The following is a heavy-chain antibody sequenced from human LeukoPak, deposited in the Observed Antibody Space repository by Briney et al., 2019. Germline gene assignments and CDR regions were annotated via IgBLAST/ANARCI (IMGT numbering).Heavy chain of an antibody. CDR3: VRDGPTYYYDSSGYLVY. CDR1: GYTFTSYG. J-gene: IGHJ4*02. Sequence: ASVKVSCKASGYTFTSYGISWVRQAPGQGLEWMGWISAYNGNTNYAQKLQGRVTMTTDTSTSTAYMELRSLRSDDTAVYYCVRDGPTYYYDSSGYLVYWGQGTLVTVSS. CDR2: ISAYNGNT. D-gene: IGHD3-22*01. V-gene: IGHV1-18*01.